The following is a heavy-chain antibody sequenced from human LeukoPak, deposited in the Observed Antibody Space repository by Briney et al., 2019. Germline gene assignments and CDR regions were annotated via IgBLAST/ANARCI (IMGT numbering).Heavy chain of an antibody. CDR3: ARAYNMDHFDY. CDR2: ISSSTSYI. D-gene: IGHD1-1*01. V-gene: IGHV3-21*01. CDR1: GFTLGTFI. J-gene: IGHJ4*02. Sequence: ESLRPSCAVSGFTLGTFIMNWDRPVAGGGLEWDSSISSSTSYIYYADAVRGRFTISRDNAKNSLYLQMNGLKAEDTAVYYCARAYNMDHFDYWGQGILVTVSS.